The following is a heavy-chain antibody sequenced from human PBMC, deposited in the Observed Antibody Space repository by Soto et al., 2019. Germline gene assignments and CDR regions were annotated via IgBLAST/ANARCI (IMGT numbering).Heavy chain of an antibody. CDR2: IYYSGST. V-gene: IGHV4-59*01. J-gene: IGHJ5*02. CDR3: AIMASYDINWFDP. CDR1: GDSMRSYY. D-gene: IGHD3-9*01. Sequence: QVQLQDSGPGVVKPSETLSLTCSVSGDSMRSYYWTWVRQSPGKGLEWIAYIYYSGSTNYHPSLKSRISLSVDTSTTQFALKPTSVTAADTAVYYCAIMASYDINWFDPWGQGTLVTVSS.